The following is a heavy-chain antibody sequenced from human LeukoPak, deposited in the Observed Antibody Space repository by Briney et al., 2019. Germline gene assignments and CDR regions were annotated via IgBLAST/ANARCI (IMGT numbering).Heavy chain of an antibody. D-gene: IGHD5-24*01. J-gene: IGHJ5*02. CDR3: ARDVGRGGFNLRNWFDP. Sequence: SETLSLTCTVSGGSINNGTYYWSWIRQHPGKGLEWIGYISYSGSTYYNPSLKSRLTISVDTSKNQFSLKLTSVTAADTAVYYCARDVGRGGFNLRNWFDPWGQGTLVSVSS. CDR2: ISYSGST. V-gene: IGHV4-31*03. CDR1: GGSINNGTYY.